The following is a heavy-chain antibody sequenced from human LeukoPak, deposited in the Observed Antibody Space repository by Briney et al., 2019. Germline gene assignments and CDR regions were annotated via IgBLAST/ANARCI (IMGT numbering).Heavy chain of an antibody. CDR2: IYYSGST. Sequence: SETLSLTCTVSGGSISSGGYYWSWIRQPPGKGLEWIGSIYYSGSTYYNPSLKSRVTISVDTSKNQFSLKLSSVTAADTAVYYCASGPSTTVTMDFDYWGQGTLVTVSS. D-gene: IGHD4-17*01. CDR3: ASGPSTTVTMDFDY. CDR1: GGSISSGGYY. J-gene: IGHJ4*02. V-gene: IGHV4-39*07.